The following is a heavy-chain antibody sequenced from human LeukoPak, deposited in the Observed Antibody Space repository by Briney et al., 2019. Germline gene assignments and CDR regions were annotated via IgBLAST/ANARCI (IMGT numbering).Heavy chain of an antibody. J-gene: IGHJ4*03. CDR1: GFIVSSSY. CDR3: ARVIVGASYFDC. Sequence: PGGSLRLSCAASGFIVSSSYMSWVRQAPGKGLEWVSFIYNGDTTYYADSVKGRFIISRDNSKNTLYLQMNSLRAEDTALYYCARVIVGASYFDCWGQGTLVTVSS. D-gene: IGHD1-26*01. V-gene: IGHV3-66*01. CDR2: IYNGDTT.